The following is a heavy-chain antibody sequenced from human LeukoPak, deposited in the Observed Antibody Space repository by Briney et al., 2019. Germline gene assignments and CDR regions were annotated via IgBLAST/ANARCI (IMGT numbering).Heavy chain of an antibody. CDR1: GFTFSSYW. V-gene: IGHV3-7*03. D-gene: IGHD2-8*02. CDR3: ARDHSGYFDY. CDR2: IKQDGSDG. J-gene: IGHJ4*02. Sequence: GGSLRLSCAASGFTFSSYWMNWARQAPGTGLEWVANIKQDGSDGNYVTSVRGRFTISRDNAESSLFLQMNSLRAEDTAVYYCARDHSGYFDYWGQGTLVTVSS.